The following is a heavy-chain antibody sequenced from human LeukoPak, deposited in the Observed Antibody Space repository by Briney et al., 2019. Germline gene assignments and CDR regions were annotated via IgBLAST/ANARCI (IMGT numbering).Heavy chain of an antibody. D-gene: IGHD1-26*01. CDR3: AREPWAAHFDY. CDR1: GFTFSSYG. J-gene: IGHJ4*02. Sequence: GRSLRLSCAASGFTFSSYGMHWVRQAPGKGLEWVAVIWYDGSNKYYADSVKGRFTISRDNSKNTLYLQMNSLRAEDTAVYYCAREPWAAHFDYWGQGTLVTVSS. CDR2: IWYDGSNK. V-gene: IGHV3-33*01.